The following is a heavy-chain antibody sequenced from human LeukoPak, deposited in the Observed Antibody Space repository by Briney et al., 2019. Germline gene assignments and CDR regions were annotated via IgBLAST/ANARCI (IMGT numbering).Heavy chain of an antibody. V-gene: IGHV3-7*03. D-gene: IGHD3-22*01. J-gene: IGHJ4*02. CDR3: ARAKGDYYDSSGYLGIDY. CDR1: GFTFSSYW. CDR2: IKQDGSEK. Sequence: GGSLRLSCAASGFTFSSYWMSWVRQAPGKGLEWVANIKQDGSEKYYVDSVKGLFTISRDNAKNSLYLQMNSLRAEDTALYYCARAKGDYYDSSGYLGIDYWGQGTLVTVSS.